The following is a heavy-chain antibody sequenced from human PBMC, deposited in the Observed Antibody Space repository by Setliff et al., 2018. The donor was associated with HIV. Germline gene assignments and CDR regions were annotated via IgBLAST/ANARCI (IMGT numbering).Heavy chain of an antibody. J-gene: IGHJ4*02. CDR3: ARQGRPGDFDS. V-gene: IGHV4-39*01. CDR2: IYYSGNT. CDR1: GGSLSSSNYY. Sequence: PSETLSLTCTVSGGSLSSSNYYCGWIRQPPGKGLEWIGSIYYSGNTYYNPSLKSRVTISGDTSKKQFSLKLRAVTAADSAVYYCARQGRPGDFDSWGPGTLVTVSS. D-gene: IGHD7-27*01.